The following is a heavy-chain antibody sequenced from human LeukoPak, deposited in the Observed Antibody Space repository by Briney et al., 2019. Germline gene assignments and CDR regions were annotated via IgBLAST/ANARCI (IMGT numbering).Heavy chain of an antibody. CDR2: INHSGST. Sequence: PSETLSLTCAVYGGSFSGYYWSWIRQPPGKGLEWIGEINHSGSTNYNPSLKSRVTISVDTTKNQFSLKLSSVTAADTALYYCASASITQYYFGYWGQGTLVTVSS. D-gene: IGHD4-11*01. CDR1: GGSFSGYY. J-gene: IGHJ4*02. V-gene: IGHV4-34*01. CDR3: ASASITQYYFGY.